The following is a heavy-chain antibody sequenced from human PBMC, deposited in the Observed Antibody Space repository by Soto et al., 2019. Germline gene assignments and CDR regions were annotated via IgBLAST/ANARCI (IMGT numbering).Heavy chain of an antibody. CDR1: GFTFSSYS. CDR3: ARGRGSVYSSSWSNWFDP. J-gene: IGHJ5*02. D-gene: IGHD6-13*01. V-gene: IGHV3-48*01. Sequence: EVQLVESGGGLVQPGGSLRLSCAASGFTFSSYSMNWVRQAPGKGLEWVSYISSSSSTIYYADSVKGRFTISRDNAKNSLYLQMNSLRAEDTAVYYCARGRGSVYSSSWSNWFDPWGRGTLVTVSS. CDR2: ISSSSSTI.